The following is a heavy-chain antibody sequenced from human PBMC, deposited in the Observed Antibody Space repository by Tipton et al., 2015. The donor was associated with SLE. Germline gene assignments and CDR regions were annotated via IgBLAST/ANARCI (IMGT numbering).Heavy chain of an antibody. V-gene: IGHV3-9*01. CDR2: ISWNSGSI. D-gene: IGHD6-19*01. CDR1: GFTFDDYA. CDR3: AKRASGSGWYFDY. Sequence: PLRLSCSASGFTFDDYAMHWVRQAPGKGLEWVSGISWNSGSIGYGDSVKGRFTISRDNAKNSLYLQMNSLRAEDTALYYCAKRASGSGWYFDYWGQGTLVTVPS. J-gene: IGHJ4*02.